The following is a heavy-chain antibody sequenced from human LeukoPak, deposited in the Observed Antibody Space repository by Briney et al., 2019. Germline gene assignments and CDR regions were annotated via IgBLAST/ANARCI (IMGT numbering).Heavy chain of an antibody. CDR3: ARTRYYYGSRSYGAPYYFDY. CDR1: GGSISSSTDY. J-gene: IGHJ4*02. V-gene: IGHV4-39*01. D-gene: IGHD3-10*01. CDR2: IYYSGST. Sequence: SETLSLTCTVSGGSISSSTDYWGWIRQPPGKGLEWIANIYYSGSTYYNPSLKSRVAISVDTSKNQFSLKLSSVTAADTAVYYCARTRYYYGSRSYGAPYYFDYWGQGTLVTVSS.